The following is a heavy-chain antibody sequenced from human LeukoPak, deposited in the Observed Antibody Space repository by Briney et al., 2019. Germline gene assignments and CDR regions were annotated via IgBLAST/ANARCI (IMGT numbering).Heavy chain of an antibody. CDR1: GFTFSSYS. J-gene: IGHJ4*02. V-gene: IGHV3-53*01. D-gene: IGHD6-19*01. Sequence: GGSLRLSCAASGFTFSSYSMNWVRQAPGKGLEWVSVIYSGGSTYYADSVKGRFTISRDNSKNTLYLQMNSLRAEDTAVYYCATSGYSSGWFDYWGQGTLVTVSS. CDR3: ATSGYSSGWFDY. CDR2: IYSGGST.